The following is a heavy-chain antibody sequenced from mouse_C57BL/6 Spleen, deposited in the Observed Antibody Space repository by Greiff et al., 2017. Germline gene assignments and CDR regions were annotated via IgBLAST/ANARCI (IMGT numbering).Heavy chain of an antibody. CDR2: ISDGGSYT. J-gene: IGHJ4*01. CDR3: ARDLTGTRDY. D-gene: IGHD4-1*01. V-gene: IGHV5-4*01. CDR1: GFTFSSYA. Sequence: EVKVVESGGGLVKPGGSLKLSCAASGFTFSSYAMSWVRQTPEKRLEWVATISDGGSYTYYPDNVQGRFTISRDNAKNNLYLQMSHLKSEDTAMYYCARDLTGTRDYWGQGTSVTVAS.